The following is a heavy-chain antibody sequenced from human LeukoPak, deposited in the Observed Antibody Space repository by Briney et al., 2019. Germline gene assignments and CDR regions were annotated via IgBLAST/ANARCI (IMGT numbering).Heavy chain of an antibody. CDR2: INHSGST. V-gene: IGHV4-34*01. Sequence: SETLSLTCAVYGGSFSGYYWSWIRQPPGKGLEWIGEINHSGSTSYNPSLKSRVTISVDTSKNQFSLKLSSVTAADTAVYYCARGYCSSTSCYIYYFDYWGQGTLVTVSS. J-gene: IGHJ4*02. D-gene: IGHD2-2*01. CDR3: ARGYCSSTSCYIYYFDY. CDR1: GGSFSGYY.